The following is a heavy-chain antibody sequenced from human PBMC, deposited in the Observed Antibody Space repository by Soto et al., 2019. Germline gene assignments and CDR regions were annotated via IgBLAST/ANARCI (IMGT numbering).Heavy chain of an antibody. CDR3: ARHLSSVWFDP. Sequence: SATLSLTCAVYGGSFSGYYWSWIRQPPGKGLEWIGEINHSGSTNYNPSLKSRVTISVDTSKNQFSLKLSSVTAADTAVYYCARHLSSVWFDPWGQGTLVTVSS. D-gene: IGHD3-3*02. CDR1: GGSFSGYY. J-gene: IGHJ5*02. V-gene: IGHV4-34*01. CDR2: INHSGST.